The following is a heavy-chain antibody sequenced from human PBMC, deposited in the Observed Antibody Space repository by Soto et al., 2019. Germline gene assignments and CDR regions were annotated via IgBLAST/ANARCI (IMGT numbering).Heavy chain of an antibody. CDR1: GFTVSNKY. V-gene: IGHV3-53*01. D-gene: IGHD3-22*01. CDR3: AGVRGYYETQGYSGYYFDS. CDR2: IYSGNTT. Sequence: EVQLVESGGGLVQPGGSLRLSCAASGFTVSNKYMSWVRQAPGKGLECVSFIYSGNTTYYADSVKGRFTISRDNSKNTLYLQMDSLRAEDTAVYYCAGVRGYYETQGYSGYYFDSWGQGTLVTVTS. J-gene: IGHJ4*02.